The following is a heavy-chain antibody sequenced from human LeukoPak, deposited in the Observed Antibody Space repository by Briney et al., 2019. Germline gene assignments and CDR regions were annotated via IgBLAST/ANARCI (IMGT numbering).Heavy chain of an antibody. CDR3: ARDLGITMIVVEPFAAPLDY. V-gene: IGHV3-21*01. CDR2: ISSSSSYI. J-gene: IGHJ4*02. D-gene: IGHD3-22*01. Sequence: GGSLRLSCAASGFTFSSYEMNWVRQAPGKGLEWVSSISSSSSYIYYADSVKGRFTISRDNAKNSLYLQMNSLRAEDTAVYYCARDLGITMIVVEPFAAPLDYWGQGTLVTVSS. CDR1: GFTFSSYE.